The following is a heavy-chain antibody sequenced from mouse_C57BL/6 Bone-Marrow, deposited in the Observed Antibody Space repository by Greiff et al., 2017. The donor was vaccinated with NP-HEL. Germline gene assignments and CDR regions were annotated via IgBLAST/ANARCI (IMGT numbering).Heavy chain of an antibody. CDR2: IYPRSGNT. V-gene: IGHV1-81*01. J-gene: IGHJ2*01. Sequence: QVHVKQSGAELARPGASVKLSCKASGYTFTSYGISWVKQRTGQGLEWIGEIYPRSGNTYYNEKFKGKATLTADKSSSTAYMELRSLTSEDSAVYFCANSLYYFDYWGQGTTLTVSS. CDR1: GYTFTSYG. CDR3: ANSLYYFDY.